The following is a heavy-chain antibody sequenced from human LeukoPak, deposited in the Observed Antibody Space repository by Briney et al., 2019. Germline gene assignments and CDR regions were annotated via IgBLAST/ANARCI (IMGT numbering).Heavy chain of an antibody. V-gene: IGHV1-69*13. D-gene: IGHD3-10*01. CDR2: IIPIFGTA. CDR3: ARPKAFGEPPDY. Sequence: GASVKVSCKVSGGTFSSYAISWVRQAAGQGLEWMGGIIPIFGTANYAQKFQGRVTITADESTSTAYMELSSLRSEDTAVYYCARPKAFGEPPDYWGQGTLVTVSS. J-gene: IGHJ4*02. CDR1: GGTFSSYA.